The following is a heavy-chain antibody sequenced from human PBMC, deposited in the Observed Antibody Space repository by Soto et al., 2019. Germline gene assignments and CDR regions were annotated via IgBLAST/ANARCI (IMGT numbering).Heavy chain of an antibody. Sequence: QVQLQESGPGLVKPSGTLSLTCTVSGGSMSSSNWWNWVRQPPGKGLEWIGETHHSGRTNYNPSLKSRITISVDKSKNHFSLKLSSVTAADAAVYYCAGAEATVLDSWGQGTRGTVSS. CDR3: AGAEATVLDS. D-gene: IGHD4-17*01. J-gene: IGHJ4*02. CDR1: GGSMSSSNW. V-gene: IGHV4-4*02. CDR2: THHSGRT.